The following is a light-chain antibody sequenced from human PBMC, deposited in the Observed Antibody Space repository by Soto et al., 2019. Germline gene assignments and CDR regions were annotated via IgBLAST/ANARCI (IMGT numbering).Light chain of an antibody. V-gene: IGKV3-20*01. CDR3: QHYGRSPPWT. CDR1: QSVSSK. J-gene: IGKJ1*01. CDR2: GTS. Sequence: EIVMTQSPATLSVSPGERATLSCRASQSVSSKLAWFQQKPGQAPRLLIYGTSTRPPGIPDRFSGSGSGTDFSLTISRLEPEDFAVYYCQHYGRSPPWTFGQGTKVDIK.